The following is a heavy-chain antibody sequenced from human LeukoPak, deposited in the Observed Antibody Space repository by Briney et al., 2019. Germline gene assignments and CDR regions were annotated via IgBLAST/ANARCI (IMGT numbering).Heavy chain of an antibody. CDR1: GFTFSSYW. Sequence: GGSLRLSCAASGFTFSSYWMHWVRQAPGKGLVWVSRINSDGSSTSYADSVKGRFTISRDNAKNTLYLQMNSLRAEDTAVYYCARGNILTGYCFDFWGQGALVTVSS. V-gene: IGHV3-74*01. CDR3: ARGNILTGYCFDF. D-gene: IGHD3-9*01. J-gene: IGHJ4*02. CDR2: INSDGSST.